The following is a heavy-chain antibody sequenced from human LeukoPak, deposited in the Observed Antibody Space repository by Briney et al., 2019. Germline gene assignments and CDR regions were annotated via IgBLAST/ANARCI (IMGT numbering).Heavy chain of an antibody. CDR2: IYHSGST. CDR3: TRRAGTDSNGAFDI. J-gene: IGHJ3*02. CDR1: GGSISSSTW. D-gene: IGHD6-19*01. Sequence: SGTLSLTCAVSGGSISSSTWWTWVRQPPGKGLEWIGEIYHSGSTNYNPSLKRRVTISVDKSKNQFSLNLSSVTAADTAVYYCTRRAGTDSNGAFDIWGQGTMVTVSS. V-gene: IGHV4-4*02.